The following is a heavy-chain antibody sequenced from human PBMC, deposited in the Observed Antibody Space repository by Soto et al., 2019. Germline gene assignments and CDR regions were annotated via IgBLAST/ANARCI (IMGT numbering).Heavy chain of an antibody. CDR2: IYYSGSV. CDR3: ARHGTALTGVNWFVS. D-gene: IGHD3-9*01. V-gene: IGHV4-39*01. Sequence: PSETLSLTCTVSGGSITIGSFYLGWVRHSPGKGLEWIGSIYYSGSVFYNPSLESRVTISADVSRDQFSLKLTSVTAADTAVYYCARHGTALTGVNWFVSWRHVPLVTVS. J-gene: IGHJ5*01. CDR1: GGSITIGSFY.